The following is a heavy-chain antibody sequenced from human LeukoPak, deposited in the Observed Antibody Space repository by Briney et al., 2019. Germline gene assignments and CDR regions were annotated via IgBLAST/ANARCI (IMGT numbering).Heavy chain of an antibody. V-gene: IGHV3-48*03. CDR2: ISSSGSNI. CDR1: GFTFSSYE. J-gene: IGHJ6*04. D-gene: IGHD3-10*01. CDR3: AELGITMIGGV. Sequence: PGGSLRLSCAASGFTFSSYETNWVRQAPGKGLEWVSYISSSGSNIYYADSVKGRFTISRDNAKNSLYLQMNSLRAEDTAVYYCAELGITMIGGVWGKGTTVTISS.